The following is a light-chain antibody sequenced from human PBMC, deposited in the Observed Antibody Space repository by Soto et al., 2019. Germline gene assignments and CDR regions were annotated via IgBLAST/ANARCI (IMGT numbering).Light chain of an antibody. V-gene: IGKV1-5*03. CDR3: QQSFT. CDR1: QSISSW. J-gene: IGKJ3*01. CDR2: KAS. Sequence: DIQMTHSPSTLSASVGDRVTIPGRASQSISSWLAWYQQKPGKAPKLLIYKASSLESGVPSRFSGSGSGTEFTLTISSLQPDDFATYYCQQSFTFGPGTKVDIK.